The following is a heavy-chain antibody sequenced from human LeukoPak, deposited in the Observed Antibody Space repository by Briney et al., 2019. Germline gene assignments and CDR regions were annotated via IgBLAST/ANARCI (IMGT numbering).Heavy chain of an antibody. J-gene: IGHJ6*02. Sequence: SVKVSFKASGGTFSSYAISWVRQAPGQGLEWMGRIIPILGIANYAQKFQGRVTITADKSTSTAYMELSSPRSEDTAVYYCASIGYCSSTSCYDGMDVWGQGTTVTVSS. CDR3: ASIGYCSSTSCYDGMDV. D-gene: IGHD2-2*01. CDR2: IIPILGIA. V-gene: IGHV1-69*04. CDR1: GGTFSSYA.